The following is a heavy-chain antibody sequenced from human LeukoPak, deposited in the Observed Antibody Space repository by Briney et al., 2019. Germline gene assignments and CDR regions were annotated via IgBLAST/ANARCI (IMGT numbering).Heavy chain of an antibody. CDR1: GFTFDDYA. CDR2: ISWNSGKI. V-gene: IGHV3-9*01. J-gene: IGHJ4*02. D-gene: IGHD5-18*01. CDR3: AKGRDSYARTTTFDF. Sequence: PGGSLRLSCAASGFTFDDYAMHWVRQAPGKGLEWASGISWNSGKIGYADSVKGRFTISRDNAKNSLYLQMNSLRPEDTALYYCAKGRDSYARTTTFDFWGQGTLVTVSS.